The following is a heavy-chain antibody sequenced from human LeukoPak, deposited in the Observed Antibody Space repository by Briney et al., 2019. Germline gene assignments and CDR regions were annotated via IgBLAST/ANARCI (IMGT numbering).Heavy chain of an antibody. Sequence: GGSLRLSCAASGFTFSSYGMHWVRQAPGKGLEWVAVISYDGSNKYYADSVKGRFTISRDNSKNTLYLQMNSLRAEDTAVYYCAKLRSPGKGTIPFDYWGQGTLVTVSS. V-gene: IGHV3-30*18. CDR2: ISYDGSNK. CDR1: GFTFSSYG. CDR3: AKLRSPGKGTIPFDY. J-gene: IGHJ4*02. D-gene: IGHD4-23*01.